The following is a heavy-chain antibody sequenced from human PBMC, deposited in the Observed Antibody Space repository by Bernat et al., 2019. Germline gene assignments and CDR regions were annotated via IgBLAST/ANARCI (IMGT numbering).Heavy chain of an antibody. J-gene: IGHJ3*02. Sequence: QVQLVESGGGVVQPGRSLRLSCAASGFTFSSYGMHWVRQAPGKGLEWVAVIWYDGSTKYYADSVKGRFTISRDNSKNTLYLQMNSLRAEDTGGYYCARSTVENGGNVFIGMIVVVTRGGGAFDRWDQGTMVTVSS. CDR1: GFTFSSYG. CDR3: ARSTVENGGNVFIGMIVVVTRGGGAFDR. D-gene: IGHD3-22*01. CDR2: IWYDGSTK. V-gene: IGHV3-33*01.